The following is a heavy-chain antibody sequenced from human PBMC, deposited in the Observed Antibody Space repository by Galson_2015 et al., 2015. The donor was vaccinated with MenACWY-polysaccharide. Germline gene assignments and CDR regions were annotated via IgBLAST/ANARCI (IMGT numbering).Heavy chain of an antibody. V-gene: IGHV3-23*01. J-gene: IGHJ3*01. D-gene: IGHD4-17*01. CDR1: GLSFSRYV. CDR2: IRGSGGST. Sequence: SLRLSCAASGLSFSRYVMTWVRQAPGKGLEWVSAIRGSGGSTYYADSVKGRFTISRDNSKNTLYLQMNGLRAEDTAVYYCGKDPNGDYLGAFDFWGQGTMVTVSS. CDR3: GKDPNGDYLGAFDF.